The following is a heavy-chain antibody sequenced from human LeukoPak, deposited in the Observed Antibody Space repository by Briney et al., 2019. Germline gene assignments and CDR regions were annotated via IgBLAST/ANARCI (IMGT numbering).Heavy chain of an antibody. V-gene: IGHV4-59*11. CDR3: ARDDPIAGDNAFDI. D-gene: IGHD7-27*01. CDR2: IYYSGST. Sequence: SETLSLTCNVSGGSMSGHYWSWIRQPPGKGLEWIGYIYYSGSTNYNPSLKSRVTISVDTSKNQFSLKLSSVTAADTAVYYCARDDPIAGDNAFDIWGQGTMVTVSS. CDR1: GGSMSGHY. J-gene: IGHJ3*02.